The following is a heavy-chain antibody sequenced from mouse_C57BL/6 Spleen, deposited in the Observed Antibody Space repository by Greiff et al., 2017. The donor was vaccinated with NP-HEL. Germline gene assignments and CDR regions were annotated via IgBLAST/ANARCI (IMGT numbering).Heavy chain of an antibody. Sequence: VQLQQSGTELVKPGASVKLSCKASGYTFTSYWMHWVKQRPGQGLEWIGNINPSNGGTNYNEKFKSKATLTVDKSSSTAYMQLSSLTSEDSAVYYCAREVYYYGSSYGYFDYWGQGTTLTVSS. V-gene: IGHV1-53*01. CDR2: INPSNGGT. CDR3: AREVYYYGSSYGYFDY. J-gene: IGHJ2*01. CDR1: GYTFTSYW. D-gene: IGHD1-1*01.